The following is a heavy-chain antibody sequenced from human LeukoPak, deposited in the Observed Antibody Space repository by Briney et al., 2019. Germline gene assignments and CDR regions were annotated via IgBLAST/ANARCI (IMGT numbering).Heavy chain of an antibody. D-gene: IGHD4-23*01. J-gene: IGHJ4*02. V-gene: IGHV3-74*01. CDR2: INSDGRST. CDR1: GITFSSCW. Sequence: GGSLRLSCAGSGITFSSCWMHWVRQAPGKGLVWVSRINSDGRSTNYADSVKGRFTISRDNAKNTLYLQMNSLRAEDTAVYYCARSAYPGNSVIEDWGRGTLVTVSS. CDR3: ARSAYPGNSVIED.